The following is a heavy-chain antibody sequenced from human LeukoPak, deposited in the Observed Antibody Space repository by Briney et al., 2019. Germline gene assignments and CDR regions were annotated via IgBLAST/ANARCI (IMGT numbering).Heavy chain of an antibody. CDR3: ARVGRVTMIVVVKPNWYFDL. CDR1: GGSISNYY. V-gene: IGHV4-59*01. CDR2: IQNSGTS. D-gene: IGHD3-22*01. J-gene: IGHJ2*01. Sequence: SETLSLTCTVSGGSISNYYWNWIRQPPGKGLEWIGHIQNSGTSNYNPSLKSRVTISVDTSKNQFSLKLSSVTAADTAVYYCARVGRVTMIVVVKPNWYFDLWGRGTLVTVSS.